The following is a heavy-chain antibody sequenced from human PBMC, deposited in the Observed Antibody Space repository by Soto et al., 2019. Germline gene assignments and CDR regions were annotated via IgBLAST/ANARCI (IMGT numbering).Heavy chain of an antibody. V-gene: IGHV3-23*01. J-gene: IGHJ4*02. D-gene: IGHD3-16*02. Sequence: EVQLLESGGGLVQPGGSLRLSCAASGFTFSSYAMSWVRQAPGKGLEWVSAISGSGGSTYYADSVKGRFTISRDNSKNTLYLQMNSLRAEDTAVYYCAKDRVGSAFMITFWGFIVNPFDYWGQGTLVTVSS. CDR2: ISGSGGST. CDR1: GFTFSSYA. CDR3: AKDRVGSAFMITFWGFIVNPFDY.